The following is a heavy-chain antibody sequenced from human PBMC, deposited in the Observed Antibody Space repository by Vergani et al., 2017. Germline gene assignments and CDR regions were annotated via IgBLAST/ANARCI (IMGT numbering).Heavy chain of an antibody. J-gene: IGHJ5*02. V-gene: IGHV3-23*04. CDR3: AKDWSNGGSGWYIISAQNWFDP. Sequence: EVQLVESGGGLVKPGGSLRLSCAASGFTFSSYAMSWVRQAPGKGLEWVSAISGSGGSTYYADSVKGRFTISRDNSKNTLYLQMNSLRAEDTAVYYCAKDWSNGGSGWYIISAQNWFDPWGQGTLVTVSS. CDR2: ISGSGGST. CDR1: GFTFSSYA. D-gene: IGHD6-19*01.